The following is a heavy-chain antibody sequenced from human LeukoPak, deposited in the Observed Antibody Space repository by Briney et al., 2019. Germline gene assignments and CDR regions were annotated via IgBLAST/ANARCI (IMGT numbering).Heavy chain of an antibody. CDR3: ARDGGPLAFDY. V-gene: IGHV1-18*01. CDR1: GYTSDFMKYG. D-gene: IGHD3-3*01. Sequence: GAAVKVSCKTSGYTSDFMKYGVAWVRQAPGQGLEWMGWINPDSGHANYAQKFQGRVTMTTHTSTTTVYMELRSLRSEDTAVYYCARDGGPLAFDYWGQGTLVTVSS. CDR2: INPDSGHA. J-gene: IGHJ4*02.